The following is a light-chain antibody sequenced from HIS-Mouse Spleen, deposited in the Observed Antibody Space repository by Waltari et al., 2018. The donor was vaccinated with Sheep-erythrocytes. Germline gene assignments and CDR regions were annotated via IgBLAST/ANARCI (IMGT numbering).Light chain of an antibody. Sequence: QLVLTQSPSASASLGASVKLTCTLSSGHSSYAIAWPQQQPEKGPRYLMKLNSDGSHSKGDGIPDRFSGSSSGAERYLTISSLQSEDEDDYYCQTWGTGIHWVFGGGTKLTVL. CDR1: SGHSSYA. J-gene: IGLJ3*02. CDR3: QTWGTGIHWV. CDR2: LNSDGSH. V-gene: IGLV4-69*01.